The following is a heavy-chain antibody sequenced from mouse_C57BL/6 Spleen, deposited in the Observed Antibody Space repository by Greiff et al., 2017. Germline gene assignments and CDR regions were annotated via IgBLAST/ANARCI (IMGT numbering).Heavy chain of an antibody. J-gene: IGHJ4*01. V-gene: IGHV5-17*01. Sequence: EVMLVESGGGLVKPGGSLKLSCAASGFTFSDYGMHWVRQAPEKGLEWVAYISSGSSTIYYADTVKGRFTISRDNAKNTLFLQMTSVRSEDTAMYYCARNSKGMDYWGKGTSVTVSS. D-gene: IGHD2-5*01. CDR2: ISSGSSTI. CDR3: ARNSKGMDY. CDR1: GFTFSDYG.